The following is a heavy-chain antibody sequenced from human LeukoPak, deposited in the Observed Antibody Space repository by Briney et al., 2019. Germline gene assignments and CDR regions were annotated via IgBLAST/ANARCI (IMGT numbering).Heavy chain of an antibody. CDR1: GFTFSNCI. CDR3: AKRGSSRAIDI. V-gene: IGHV3-23*01. D-gene: IGHD2-2*01. CDR2: ISDSGGST. J-gene: IGHJ3*02. Sequence: GGSLRLSCAASGFTFSNCIMTWVRQAPGKGLEWVSSISDSGGSTYYADSLKGRFTISRDNSKNTLYLQMNSLRAEDTAVYYCAKRGSSRAIDIWGQGTMVTVSS.